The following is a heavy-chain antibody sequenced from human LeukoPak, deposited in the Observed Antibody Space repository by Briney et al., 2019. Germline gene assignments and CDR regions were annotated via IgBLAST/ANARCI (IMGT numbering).Heavy chain of an antibody. J-gene: IGHJ3*02. Sequence: GGSLRLSCAGSGFTFSSYGMNWVRQAPGKGLEWVSYISSSSSIIYYAESLKGRFTISRDNAENSLYLQVNSLRAEDTAVYYCARARSSYGYGDAFDIWGQGTMVTVSS. V-gene: IGHV3-48*01. CDR2: ISSSSSII. D-gene: IGHD5-18*01. CDR1: GFTFSSYG. CDR3: ARARSSYGYGDAFDI.